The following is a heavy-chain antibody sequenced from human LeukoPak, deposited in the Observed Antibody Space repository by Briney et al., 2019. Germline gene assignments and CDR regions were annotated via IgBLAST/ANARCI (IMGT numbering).Heavy chain of an antibody. Sequence: GGSLRLSCAASGFTFSFYSMNWVRQAPGKGLEWVSYISRSSSSSTIYYADSVKGRFTISRDNSKNTLYLQMNSLRAEDTAVYYCAKPYYDFWSAPLWAAFDIWGQGTMVTVSS. V-gene: IGHV3-48*01. CDR3: AKPYYDFWSAPLWAAFDI. CDR2: ISRSSSSSTI. D-gene: IGHD3-3*01. J-gene: IGHJ3*02. CDR1: GFTFSFYS.